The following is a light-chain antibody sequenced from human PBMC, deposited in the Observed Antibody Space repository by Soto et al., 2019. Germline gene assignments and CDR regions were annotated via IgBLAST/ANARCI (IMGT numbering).Light chain of an antibody. CDR1: SSDIGHYNL. Sequence: QSALTQPASVSGSPGQSITISCAGTSSDIGHYNLVSWYQQHPGKAPKLLMYEGNKRPSGVSNRFSGSKSDNTASLTISGLQAEDESDYYCCSYAGSDTWVFGGGTKLTVL. J-gene: IGLJ3*02. V-gene: IGLV2-23*01. CDR3: CSYAGSDTWV. CDR2: EGN.